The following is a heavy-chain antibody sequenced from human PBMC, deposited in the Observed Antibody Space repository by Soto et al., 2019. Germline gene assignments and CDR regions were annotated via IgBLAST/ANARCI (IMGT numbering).Heavy chain of an antibody. Sequence: QVQLQQSGPGLVKPSQTLSLTCTVSGGSISFDHYHWTWIRQPPGKGLEWIGYVHYSGCVLYNPSLQGRVSVSVDTSKNQFSLKLSSVTAADTAVYFCAREDDGGDRDYYGLDVWGQGTTVTVSS. V-gene: IGHV4-30-4*01. CDR3: AREDDGGDRDYYGLDV. J-gene: IGHJ6*02. D-gene: IGHD2-21*02. CDR2: VHYSGCV. CDR1: GGSISFDHYH.